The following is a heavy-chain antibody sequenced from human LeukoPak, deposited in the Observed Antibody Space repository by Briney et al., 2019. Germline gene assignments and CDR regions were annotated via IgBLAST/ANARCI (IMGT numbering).Heavy chain of an antibody. CDR2: SNHGRST. CDR1: GGSFSAYY. V-gene: IGHV4-34*01. CDR3: ARARPEYYGSSGYPDV. J-gene: IGHJ6*04. Sequence: SETLSLTCAVYGGSFSAYYWSWIRQPPGKGLEWIGESNHGRSTNYNPSLKIQLTMSVDTAKHQFSMKLSSVTAADTALYYCARARPEYYGSSGYPDVWGKGTTVTVSS. D-gene: IGHD3-22*01.